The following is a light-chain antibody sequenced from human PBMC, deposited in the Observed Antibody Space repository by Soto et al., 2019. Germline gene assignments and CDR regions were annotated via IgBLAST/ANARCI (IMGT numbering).Light chain of an antibody. J-gene: IGLJ2*01. CDR3: GTWDSSLSAVV. Sequence: QSVLTQPPSVSAAPGQKVAISCSGSSSNIGTYYVSWYQHVPVAAPKLLIYDNNERPSGIPDRFSGSKSGTSATLGISGLQTEDEADYHCGTWDSSLSAVVFGGGTKLTVL. CDR1: SSNIGTYY. CDR2: DNN. V-gene: IGLV1-51*01.